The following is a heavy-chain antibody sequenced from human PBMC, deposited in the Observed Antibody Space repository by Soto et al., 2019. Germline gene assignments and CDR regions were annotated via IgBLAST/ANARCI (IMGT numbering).Heavy chain of an antibody. CDR1: GFSLSSYW. D-gene: IGHD6-13*01. CDR2: INQDGTVT. CDR3: ARAIATAGSF. V-gene: IGHV3-7*01. Sequence: PGGSLRLSCAASGFSLSSYWMTWVRQAPGKGLEWVANINQDGTVTYYVGSVKGRFTISRDNAQDSVYLQMNNLRVGDTALYYCARAIATAGSFWGQGTQVTVSS. J-gene: IGHJ4*02.